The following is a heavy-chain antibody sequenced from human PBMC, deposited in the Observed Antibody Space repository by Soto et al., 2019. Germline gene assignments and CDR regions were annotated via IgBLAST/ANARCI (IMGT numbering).Heavy chain of an antibody. V-gene: IGHV4-31*03. CDR2: IYYSGST. D-gene: IGHD3-9*01. CDR3: ARDCIWTGRGMDV. Sequence: NPSETLSLTCTVSGGSISSGGYYWSWIRQHPGKGLEWIGYIYYSGSTYYNPSLKSRVTISVDTSKNQFSLKLSSVTAADTAVYYCARDCIWTGRGMDVWGQGTTVTVSS. J-gene: IGHJ6*02. CDR1: GGSISSGGYY.